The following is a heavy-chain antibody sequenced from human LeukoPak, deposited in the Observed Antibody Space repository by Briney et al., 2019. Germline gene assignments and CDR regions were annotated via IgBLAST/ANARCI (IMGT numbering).Heavy chain of an antibody. V-gene: IGHV3-23*01. CDR2: ISGSGGST. D-gene: IGHD3-22*01. Sequence: GGSLRLSCAASGFTFSSYGMSWVRQAPGKGLEWVSGISGSGGSTYYADSVKGRFTLSRDNSKNTLYLQMNSLRAEDTAVYYCANQQDYYDSSGRFNWFDPWGQGTLVTVSS. J-gene: IGHJ5*02. CDR3: ANQQDYYDSSGRFNWFDP. CDR1: GFTFSSYG.